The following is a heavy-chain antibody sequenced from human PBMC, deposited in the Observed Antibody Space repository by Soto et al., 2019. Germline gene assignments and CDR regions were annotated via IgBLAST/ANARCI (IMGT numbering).Heavy chain of an antibody. CDR1: GYSFTSYW. V-gene: IGHV5-51*01. J-gene: IGHJ6*02. CDR3: ASSLYGSGSYYRRYYYYGMDV. D-gene: IGHD3-10*01. Sequence: PGESLKISCKGSGYSFTSYWIGWVRQMPGKGLEWMGIIYPGDSDTRYSPSFQGQVTISADKSISTAYLQWSSLKASDTAMYYCASSLYGSGSYYRRYYYYGMDVWGQGTTVTAP. CDR2: IYPGDSDT.